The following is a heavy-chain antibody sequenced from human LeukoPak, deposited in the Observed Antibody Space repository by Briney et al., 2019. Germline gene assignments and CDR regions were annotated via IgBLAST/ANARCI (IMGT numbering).Heavy chain of an antibody. D-gene: IGHD2-2*01. CDR1: GCTFSSYG. CDR2: ISYDGSNK. CDR3: AKDFGCSSTSCYPYFDY. J-gene: IGHJ4*02. Sequence: PGRSLRLSCAASGCTFSSYGMHWVRQAPGKGLEWVAVISYDGSNKYYADSVKGRFTISRDNSKNTLYLQMNSLRAEDTAVYYCAKDFGCSSTSCYPYFDYWGQGTLVTVSS. V-gene: IGHV3-30*18.